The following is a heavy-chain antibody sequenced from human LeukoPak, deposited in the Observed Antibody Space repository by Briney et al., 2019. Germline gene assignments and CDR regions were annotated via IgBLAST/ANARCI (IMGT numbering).Heavy chain of an antibody. CDR1: GYSFTSYW. V-gene: IGHV5-51*01. D-gene: IGHD6-13*01. J-gene: IGHJ3*02. CDR3: ARLSSSRYGDI. CDR2: IYLGDSDT. Sequence: GESLKISCKGSGYSFTSYWIAWVRHMPGKGLDWMGIIYLGDSDTRYSPSFQGQVTISADKSISTAYLQWSSLKASDTAMYYCARLSSSRYGDIWGQGTMVTVSS.